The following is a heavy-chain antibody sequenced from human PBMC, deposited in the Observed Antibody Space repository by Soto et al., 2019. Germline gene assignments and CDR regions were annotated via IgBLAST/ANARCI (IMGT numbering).Heavy chain of an antibody. Sequence: QVQLQESGPGLVKPSGTLSLTCAVSGGSISSDNWWNWVRQPPGKGLEWIGNIYHSGSTNYNPSLRSRDTISGDKPKRQFSLKLNSMTAADTAVYYCAAYRGSWTFDYWGQGTLVTVSS. J-gene: IGHJ4*02. D-gene: IGHD6-13*01. CDR3: AAYRGSWTFDY. CDR1: GGSISSDNW. V-gene: IGHV4-4*02. CDR2: IYHSGST.